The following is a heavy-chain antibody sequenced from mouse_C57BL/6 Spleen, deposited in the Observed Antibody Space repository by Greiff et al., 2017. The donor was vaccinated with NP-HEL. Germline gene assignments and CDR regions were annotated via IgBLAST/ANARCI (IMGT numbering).Heavy chain of an antibody. V-gene: IGHV1-54*01. CDR1: GYAFTNYL. D-gene: IGHD1-1*01. CDR3: ASQFYYGSSYAMDY. CDR2: INPGSGGT. Sequence: QVQLQQSGAELVRPGTSVKVSCKASGYAFTNYLIEWVKQRPGQGLEWIGVINPGSGGTNYNEKFKGKATLTADKSSSTAYMQLSSLTSEDSAVYFCASQFYYGSSYAMDYWGQGTSVTVSS. J-gene: IGHJ4*01.